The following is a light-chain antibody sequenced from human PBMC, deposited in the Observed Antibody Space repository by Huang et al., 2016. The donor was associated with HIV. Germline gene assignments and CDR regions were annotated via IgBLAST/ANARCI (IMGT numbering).Light chain of an antibody. Sequence: DIQMTQSPSSLSASVGDRVTITCRASQGISTYLAWYQQKPGKAPKLLLYGASRLESGVPSRFSGNRSGTDFTLTISTLQPEDFATYYCQQYYSTPPWTFGQGTKVEI. CDR3: QQYYSTPPWT. V-gene: IGKV1-NL1*01. CDR1: QGISTY. CDR2: GAS. J-gene: IGKJ1*01.